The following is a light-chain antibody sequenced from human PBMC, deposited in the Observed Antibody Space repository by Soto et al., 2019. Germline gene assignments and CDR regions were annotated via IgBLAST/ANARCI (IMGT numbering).Light chain of an antibody. CDR3: QSYDSSLNALYV. CDR1: SSNIGAGYD. CDR2: GNT. J-gene: IGLJ1*01. V-gene: IGLV1-40*01. Sequence: QSALTKPPAVSGAPGQRFTISCAGMSSNIGAGYDVQWYQHLPGTAPKLLMYGNTNRPSGVPDRFSGSKSGTSASLAITGLQAEDEADYYCQSYDSSLNALYVFGTGTKVTGL.